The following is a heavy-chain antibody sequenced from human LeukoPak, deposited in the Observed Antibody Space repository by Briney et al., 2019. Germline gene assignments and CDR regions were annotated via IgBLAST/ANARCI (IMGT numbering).Heavy chain of an antibody. CDR2: IYYSGST. J-gene: IGHJ4*02. CDR1: GGSISSYY. Sequence: SETLSLTCTVSGGSISSYYWSWIRQPPGKGLEWIGYIYYSGSTNYNPSLKSRVTISVDTSKNQFSLKLSSVTAADTAVYYCARETGYSSGWYVVFDYWGQGTLVTVSS. CDR3: ARETGYSSGWYVVFDY. V-gene: IGHV4-59*12. D-gene: IGHD6-19*01.